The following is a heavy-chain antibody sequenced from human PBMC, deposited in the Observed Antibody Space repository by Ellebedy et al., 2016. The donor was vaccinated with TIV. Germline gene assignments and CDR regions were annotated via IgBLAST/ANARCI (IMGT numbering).Heavy chain of an antibody. J-gene: IGHJ4*02. Sequence: GESLKTSCAASGFTFSNYAMSWVRQAPGKGLEWVSAISGSDGSTYYADSVKGRFPISRDNSKNTLYLQMNSLRAEDTAVYYCASYVDTAMVFDYWGQGTLVTVSS. D-gene: IGHD5-18*01. CDR2: ISGSDGST. V-gene: IGHV3-23*01. CDR3: ASYVDTAMVFDY. CDR1: GFTFSNYA.